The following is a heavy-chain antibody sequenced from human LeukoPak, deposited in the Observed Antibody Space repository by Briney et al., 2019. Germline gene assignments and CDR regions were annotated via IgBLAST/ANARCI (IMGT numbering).Heavy chain of an antibody. CDR2: IIPIFGTA. V-gene: IGHV1-69*13. D-gene: IGHD4-17*01. J-gene: IGHJ6*04. Sequence: WASVKVSCKASGGTFSSYAISWVRQAPGQGLEWMGGIIPIFGTANYAQKFQGRVTITADESTSTAYMELGSLRSEDTAVYYCASVDGRRDDYGDYVDYYYGMDVWGKGTTVTVSS. CDR1: GGTFSSYA. CDR3: ASVDGRRDDYGDYVDYYYGMDV.